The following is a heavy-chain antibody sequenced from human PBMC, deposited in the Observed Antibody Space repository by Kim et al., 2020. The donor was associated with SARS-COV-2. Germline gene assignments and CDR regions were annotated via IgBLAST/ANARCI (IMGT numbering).Heavy chain of an antibody. CDR3: SQDVFQCQHDF. CDR1: GFSFSNNA. D-gene: IGHD3-10*02. CDR2: SLGGDGKT. J-gene: IGHJ4*02. V-gene: IGHV3-23*01. Sequence: GGSLRLSCAASGFSFSNNAMTWVRQAPGKGLEWVSSLGGDGKTWYANSVRGRFTISRDKSNNTLYLQMIGLRVEDTAVYFCSQDVFQCQHDFLGQGTLVT.